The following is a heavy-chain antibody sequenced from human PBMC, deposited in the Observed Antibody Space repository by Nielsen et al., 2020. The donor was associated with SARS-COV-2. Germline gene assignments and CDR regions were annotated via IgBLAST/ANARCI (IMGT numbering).Heavy chain of an antibody. D-gene: IGHD6-6*01. V-gene: IGHV3-48*02. J-gene: IGHJ4*02. CDR2: ISSSSSTM. Sequence: GESLKISCAASGFTFSSYSMNWVRQAPGKGLEWVSYISSSSSTMYYADSVKGRFTISRDNAKNSLYLQMNSLRDEDTAVYYCARDGYSSSFWRVFDYWGQGTLVTVSS. CDR1: GFTFSSYS. CDR3: ARDGYSSSFWRVFDY.